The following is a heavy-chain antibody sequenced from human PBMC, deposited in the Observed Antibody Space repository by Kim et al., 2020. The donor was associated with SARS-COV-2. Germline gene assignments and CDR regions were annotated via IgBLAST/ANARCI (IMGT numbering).Heavy chain of an antibody. Sequence: TNYNPSLKSRVPISVDTSKNQFSLKLSSVTAADTAVYYCARHWRGGYFDLWGRGTLVTVSS. V-gene: IGHV4-59*08. CDR3: ARHWRGGYFDL. CDR2: T. D-gene: IGHD3-10*01. J-gene: IGHJ2*01.